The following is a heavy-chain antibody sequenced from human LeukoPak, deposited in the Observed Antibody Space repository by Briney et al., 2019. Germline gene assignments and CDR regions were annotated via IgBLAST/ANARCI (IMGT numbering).Heavy chain of an antibody. Sequence: GGSLRLSCAASGFTFSRYGMHWVRQAPGKGLEWVAFIRYDGSNKYYADSVKGRFTISRDNSKNTLYLQMNSLRAEDTAVYYCAKGGGYGSGSYFPYYYYMDVWGKGTTVTVSS. CDR2: IRYDGSNK. CDR1: GFTFSRYG. J-gene: IGHJ6*03. D-gene: IGHD3-10*01. V-gene: IGHV3-30*02. CDR3: AKGGGYGSGSYFPYYYYMDV.